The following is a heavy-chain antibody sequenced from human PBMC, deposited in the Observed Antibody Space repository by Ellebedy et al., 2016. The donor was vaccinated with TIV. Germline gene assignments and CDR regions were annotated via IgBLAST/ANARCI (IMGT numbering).Heavy chain of an antibody. V-gene: IGHV3-30*03. Sequence: GESLKISXAASGFTFSSYGMHWVRQAPGKGLEWVAVISYDGSNKYYADSVKGRFTISRDNAKNSLYLQMNSLRAEDTAVYYCARQWDSSGYFSYYYYGMDVWGQGTTVTVSS. CDR1: GFTFSSYG. CDR2: ISYDGSNK. J-gene: IGHJ6*02. D-gene: IGHD3-22*01. CDR3: ARQWDSSGYFSYYYYGMDV.